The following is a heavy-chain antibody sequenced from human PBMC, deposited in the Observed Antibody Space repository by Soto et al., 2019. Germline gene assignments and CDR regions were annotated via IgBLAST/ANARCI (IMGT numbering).Heavy chain of an antibody. D-gene: IGHD4-17*01. J-gene: IGHJ4*02. CDR1: SGSVSSSYW. Sequence: PSETLSLTCTVSSGSVSSSYWWSWVRQPPGKGLEWIGEIYHSGSTNYNPSLKSRVTISIDKSKNQFSLKLTSVTAADTAVYYCARGGDYGFAYWGQGTLVTVSS. V-gene: IGHV4-4*02. CDR2: IYHSGST. CDR3: ARGGDYGFAY.